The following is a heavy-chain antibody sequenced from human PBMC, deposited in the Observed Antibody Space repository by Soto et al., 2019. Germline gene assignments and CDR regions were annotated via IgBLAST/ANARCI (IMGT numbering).Heavy chain of an antibody. V-gene: IGHV1-18*01. CDR3: ASGGYGDY. CDR1: GYGFTTYG. CDR2: ISAHNGNT. J-gene: IGHJ4*02. D-gene: IGHD1-1*01. Sequence: QIHLVQSGAEVKKPGASVKVSCKGSGYGFTTYGITWVRQAPGQGLEWMAWISAHNGNTNYAQKLQGRVTVTRDTSTSRVYMELRSLRSDATAVYYCASGGYGDYWGQGALVPVSS.